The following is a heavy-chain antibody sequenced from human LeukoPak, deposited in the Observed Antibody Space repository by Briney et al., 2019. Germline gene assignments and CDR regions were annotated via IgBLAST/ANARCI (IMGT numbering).Heavy chain of an antibody. Sequence: SETLSLTCTVSGGSISSYYWSWIRQPPGKGLEWIGYIFYSGSTNYNPSLKSRVTISVDTSKNQFSLKLSSVTAADTAVYYCARGGRYYGSGSYYNFDYWGQGTLVTVSA. CDR2: IFYSGST. V-gene: IGHV4-59*01. J-gene: IGHJ4*02. D-gene: IGHD3-10*01. CDR1: GGSISSYY. CDR3: ARGGRYYGSGSYYNFDY.